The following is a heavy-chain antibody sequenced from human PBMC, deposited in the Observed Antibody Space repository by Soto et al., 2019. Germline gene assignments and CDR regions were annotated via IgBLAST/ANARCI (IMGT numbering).Heavy chain of an antibody. CDR3: ARGPDLGYCSGGSCKRAVYYYYYMDV. CDR2: INPNSGGT. Sequence: ASVKVSCKASGYTFTGYYMHWVRQAPGQGLEWMGWINPNSGGTNYAQKFQGWVTMTRDTSISTAYMELSRLRSDDTAVYYCARGPDLGYCSGGSCKRAVYYYYYMDVWGQGTTVTVSS. V-gene: IGHV1-2*04. CDR1: GYTFTGYY. D-gene: IGHD2-15*01. J-gene: IGHJ6*03.